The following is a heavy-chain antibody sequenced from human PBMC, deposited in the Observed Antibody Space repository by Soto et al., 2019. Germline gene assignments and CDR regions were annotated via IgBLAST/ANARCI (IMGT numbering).Heavy chain of an antibody. CDR3: AREGGAAAPYPAHNYYGMDV. J-gene: IGHJ6*02. D-gene: IGHD6-13*01. Sequence: GGSLRLSCAASGFTFSSYEMNWVRQAPGKGLEWVSYISSSGSTIYYADSVKGRFTISRDNAKNSLYLQMNSLRAEDTAVYYSAREGGAAAPYPAHNYYGMDVWGQGTSVTVSS. V-gene: IGHV3-48*03. CDR1: GFTFSSYE. CDR2: ISSSGSTI.